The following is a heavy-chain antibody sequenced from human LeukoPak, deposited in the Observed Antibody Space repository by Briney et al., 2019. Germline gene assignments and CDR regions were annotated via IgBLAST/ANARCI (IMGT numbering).Heavy chain of an antibody. J-gene: IGHJ4*02. D-gene: IGHD2-15*01. CDR3: AKIGSSANFDY. Sequence: PGGSPRLSCAASGFTFSTYAMGWVRQAPGKGLDWVSSISNSGGTAYSADSVKGRFTISRDNSKNTLYLQMNSLTAGDTAVYYCAKIGSSANFDYWGQGTLVTVSS. CDR1: GFTFSTYA. CDR2: ISNSGGTA. V-gene: IGHV3-23*01.